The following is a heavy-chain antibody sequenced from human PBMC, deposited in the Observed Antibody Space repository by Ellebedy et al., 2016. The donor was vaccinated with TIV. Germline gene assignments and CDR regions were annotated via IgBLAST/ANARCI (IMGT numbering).Heavy chain of an antibody. CDR3: AKGHPTLWFGELFDYFDY. V-gene: IGHV3-9*01. J-gene: IGHJ4*02. CDR2: ISWNSGSI. CDR1: GFTFDDYA. D-gene: IGHD3-10*01. Sequence: SLKISCAASGFTFDDYAMHWVRQAPGKGLEWVSGISWNSGSIGYADSVKGRFTISRDNAKNSLYLQMNSLRAEDTALYYCAKGHPTLWFGELFDYFDYWGQGTLVTVSS.